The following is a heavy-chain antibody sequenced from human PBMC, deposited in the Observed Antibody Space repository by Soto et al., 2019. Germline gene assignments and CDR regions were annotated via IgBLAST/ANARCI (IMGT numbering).Heavy chain of an antibody. J-gene: IGHJ4*02. Sequence: SETLSLTCTVSGGSISSYYWSWIRQPPGKGLEWIGYIYYSGSTNYNPSLKSRVTISVDTSKNQFSLKLSSVTAADTAVYYCARDKLDGLRGWGQGTLVTVSS. CDR2: IYYSGST. V-gene: IGHV4-59*01. CDR3: ARDKLDGLRG. D-gene: IGHD6-13*01. CDR1: GGSISSYY.